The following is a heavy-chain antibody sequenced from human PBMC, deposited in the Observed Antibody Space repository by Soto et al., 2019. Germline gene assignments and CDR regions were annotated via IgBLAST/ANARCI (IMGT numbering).Heavy chain of an antibody. CDR3: ARYSGYEGLRFDP. D-gene: IGHD5-12*01. V-gene: IGHV4-39*01. Sequence: SETLSLTRTVSGGSISSSSYYWGWIRQPPGKGLEWIGSIYYSGSTYYNPSLKSRVTISVDTSKNQFSLKLSSVTAADTAVYYCARYSGYEGLRFDPWGQGTLVTVSS. CDR1: GGSISSSSYY. CDR2: IYYSGST. J-gene: IGHJ5*02.